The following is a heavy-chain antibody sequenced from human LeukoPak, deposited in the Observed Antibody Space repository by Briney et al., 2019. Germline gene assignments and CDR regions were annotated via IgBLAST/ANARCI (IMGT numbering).Heavy chain of an antibody. Sequence: GASVKVSCKASGYTFTSYYMHWGRQAPGQGLEWMGLINPTGGGAGYSQNFQGRVTMTRELSTSTDYRELSSLRSEDTAIYYCARDNSVGDNAWWFDPWGQGTLVTVSS. D-gene: IGHD1-26*01. J-gene: IGHJ5*02. V-gene: IGHV1-46*01. CDR2: INPTGGGA. CDR3: ARDNSVGDNAWWFDP. CDR1: GYTFTSYY.